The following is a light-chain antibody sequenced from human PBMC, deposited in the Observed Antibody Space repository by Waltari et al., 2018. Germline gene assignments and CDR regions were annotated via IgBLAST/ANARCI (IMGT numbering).Light chain of an antibody. CDR3: QQYDNWPPIT. CDR2: DAS. V-gene: IGKV3-11*01. Sequence: EIVLTQSPATLSLSPGERATLSCRASQSVSSYLAWYQQKPGQAPRRLIYDASNRATGIPARFSGSGSGTDFTLTISSLEPEDFAVYYCQQYDNWPPITFGQGTRLEIK. J-gene: IGKJ5*01. CDR1: QSVSSY.